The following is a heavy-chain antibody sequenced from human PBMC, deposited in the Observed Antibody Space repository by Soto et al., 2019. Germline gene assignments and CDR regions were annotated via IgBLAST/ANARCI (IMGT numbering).Heavy chain of an antibody. CDR2: ISSSSSYI. Sequence: PGGSLRLSCAASGFTFSSYSMNWVRQAPGKGLEWVSSISSSSSYIYYADSVKGRFTISRDNAKNSLFLQMNSLRAEDTAVYYCARDYDFWSGYYIGGTRRRYYYYGMDVWGQGTTVTVSS. CDR1: GFTFSSYS. D-gene: IGHD3-3*01. V-gene: IGHV3-21*01. J-gene: IGHJ6*02. CDR3: ARDYDFWSGYYIGGTRRRYYYYGMDV.